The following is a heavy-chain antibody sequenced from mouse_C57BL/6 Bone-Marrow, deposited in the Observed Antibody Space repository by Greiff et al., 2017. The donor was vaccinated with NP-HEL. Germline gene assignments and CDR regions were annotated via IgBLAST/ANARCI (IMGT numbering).Heavy chain of an antibody. Sequence: EVQVVESGGGLVKPGGSLKLSCAASGFTFSSYTMSWVRQTPEKRLEWVATISGGGGNTYYPDSVKGRFTISRDNAKNTLYLQMSSLRSEDTALYYCARHAITTVDFDVWGTGTTVTVSS. CDR2: ISGGGGNT. CDR3: ARHAITTVDFDV. CDR1: GFTFSSYT. V-gene: IGHV5-9*01. J-gene: IGHJ1*03. D-gene: IGHD1-1*01.